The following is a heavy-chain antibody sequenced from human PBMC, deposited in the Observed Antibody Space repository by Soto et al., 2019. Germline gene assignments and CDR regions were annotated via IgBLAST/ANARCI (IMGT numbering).Heavy chain of an antibody. V-gene: IGHV1-18*01. D-gene: IGHD3-22*01. CDR3: AGAFFYQGSDSRGYSFDAFDF. CDR1: GYTFTSPG. J-gene: IGHJ3*01. CDR2: ISAHTGSS. Sequence: ASVKVSCKASGYTFTSPGMSWVRQAPGQGLEWMGWISAHTGSSEYAQRFQGRVTMTTDRSTSTAYMGRRSLRSDDTAVYYCAGAFFYQGSDSRGYSFDAFDFWGPGTLVTVSS.